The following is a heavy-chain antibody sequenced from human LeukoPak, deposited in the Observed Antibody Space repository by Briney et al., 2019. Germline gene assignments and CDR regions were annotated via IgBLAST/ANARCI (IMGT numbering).Heavy chain of an antibody. D-gene: IGHD2-15*01. CDR1: GFTFNNYA. J-gene: IGHJ4*02. V-gene: IGHV3-23*01. CDR3: AKDTYGSSPYYFDY. CDR2: ISSGGST. Sequence: GGSLRLSCAAAGFTFNNYAMSWVRQAPGKGLKWVSGISSGGSTYYADCVKGRFTISRDNSKNTLFLQMNSLRAEDTAVYYCAKDTYGSSPYYFDYWGQGTLVTVSS.